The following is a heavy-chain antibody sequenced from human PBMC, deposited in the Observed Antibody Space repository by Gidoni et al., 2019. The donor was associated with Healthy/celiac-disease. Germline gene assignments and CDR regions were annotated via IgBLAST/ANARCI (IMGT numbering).Heavy chain of an antibody. D-gene: IGHD4-4*01. CDR2: IYYSGST. V-gene: IGHV4-59*08. CDR1: GGSISSHY. J-gene: IGHJ6*03. Sequence: QVQLQASGPGLVTPSETLSLTCTVSGGSISSHYLSWIRQPPGKGLEWIGYIYYSGSTNYNPSLKSRVTISVETSKNQFSLKLSSVTAADTAVYYCARRRATVNRIYSGPKTPPDYYMDVWGKGTTVTVSS. CDR3: ARRRATVNRIYSGPKTPPDYYMDV.